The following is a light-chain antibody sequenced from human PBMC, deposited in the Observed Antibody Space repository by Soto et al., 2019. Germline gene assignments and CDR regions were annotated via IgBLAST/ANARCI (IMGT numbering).Light chain of an antibody. J-gene: IGKJ1*01. CDR1: QSIGSL. V-gene: IGKV1-5*01. CDR2: DAS. Sequence: DIQMTHSPSTLSASVLYMVTITFRSSQSIGSLLAWYQQKPGRAPKLLIYDASSLESGVSSRFSGSGSGTESTLTITNLQPDDFATYYCQQYQNYSPWKFGQGTKVDIK. CDR3: QQYQNYSPWK.